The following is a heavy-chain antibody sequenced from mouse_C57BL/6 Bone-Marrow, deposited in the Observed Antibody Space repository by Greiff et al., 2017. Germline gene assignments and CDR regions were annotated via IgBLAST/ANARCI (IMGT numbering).Heavy chain of an antibody. V-gene: IGHV5-4*01. J-gene: IGHJ2*01. CDR1: GFTFSSYA. CDR3: ASPGNLDY. D-gene: IGHD2-1*01. Sequence: EVQRVESGGGLVKPGGSLKLSCAASGFTFSSYAMSWVRQTPEQRLAWVATISDGGSYTYYPDNVKGRFTISRDNAKNNLYLQMSHLKSEDTAMYYCASPGNLDYWGQGTTLTVSS. CDR2: ISDGGSYT.